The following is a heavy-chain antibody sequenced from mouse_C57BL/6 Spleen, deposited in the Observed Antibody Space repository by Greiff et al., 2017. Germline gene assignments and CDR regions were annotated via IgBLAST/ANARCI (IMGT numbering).Heavy chain of an antibody. CDR2: ISYDGSN. Sequence: EVQLQQSGPGLVKPSQSLSLTCSVTGYSITSGYYWNWIRQFPGNKLEWMGYISYDGSNNYNPSLKNRISITRDTSKNQFFLKLNSVTTEDTATYYCARDKYDYDGGWFAYWGQGTLVTVSA. CDR1: GYSITSGYY. CDR3: ARDKYDYDGGWFAY. J-gene: IGHJ3*01. D-gene: IGHD2-4*01. V-gene: IGHV3-6*01.